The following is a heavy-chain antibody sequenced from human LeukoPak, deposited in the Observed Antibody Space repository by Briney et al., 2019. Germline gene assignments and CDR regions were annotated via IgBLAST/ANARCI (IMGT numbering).Heavy chain of an antibody. Sequence: GGSLTLPCAASGFTLSNYWMHWVRQGPGQGLVWVSRVSNDGSSTAYADSVRGRFTISRDNAKNTLYLQMNSLRAEDTAVYYCVGAAADTTPRPWGQGTLVTVSS. V-gene: IGHV3-74*01. CDR3: VGAAADTTPRP. J-gene: IGHJ4*02. CDR1: GFTLSNYW. D-gene: IGHD6-13*01. CDR2: VSNDGSST.